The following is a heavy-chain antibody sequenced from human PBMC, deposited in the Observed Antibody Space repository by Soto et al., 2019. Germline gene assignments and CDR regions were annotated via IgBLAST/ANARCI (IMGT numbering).Heavy chain of an antibody. CDR2: ISYYGSNK. V-gene: IGHV3-30-3*01. Sequence: PGGSLRLSCAASGFTFSSYAMPWVRQAPGKGLDWVAVISYYGSNKSYADSVKGRFTISRDNSKNTLYLQMNSLRAEDTAVYYCARAKLTTPRGAFDIWGQGTMVTVSS. J-gene: IGHJ3*02. CDR3: ARAKLTTPRGAFDI. D-gene: IGHD4-17*01. CDR1: GFTFSSYA.